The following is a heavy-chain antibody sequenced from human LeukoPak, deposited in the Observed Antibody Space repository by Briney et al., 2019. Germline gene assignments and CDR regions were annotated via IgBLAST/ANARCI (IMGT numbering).Heavy chain of an antibody. J-gene: IGHJ4*02. D-gene: IGHD2-21*02. Sequence: PGGSLRLSRAASGFTFSSYTMNWVRQAPGKGLEWVSSISGSRTYIYYADSVKGRFTISRDNAKNSLYLQMNSLRAEDTAVYYCARDPTWYSEGHWGQGTLVTVSS. CDR2: ISGSRTYI. CDR1: GFTFSSYT. CDR3: ARDPTWYSEGH. V-gene: IGHV3-21*06.